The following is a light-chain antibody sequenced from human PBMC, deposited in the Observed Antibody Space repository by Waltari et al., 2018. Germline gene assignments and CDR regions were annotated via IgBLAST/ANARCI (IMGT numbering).Light chain of an antibody. J-gene: IGKJ4*01. CDR3: LQDSGYPLA. CDR2: GAS. Sequence: AIQMTQSPSSLSASVGDRVTITCRASQGIGKDLGWYQQKPGKAPKLLIYGASTLQNGVPSRFSGSGSGTYFNLNISSLQAEDFATYYCLQDSGYPLAFGGGTKVEIK. CDR1: QGIGKD. V-gene: IGKV1-6*01.